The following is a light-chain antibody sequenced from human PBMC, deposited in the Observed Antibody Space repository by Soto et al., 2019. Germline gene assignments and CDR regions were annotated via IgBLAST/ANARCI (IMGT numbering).Light chain of an antibody. CDR1: QSISSW. CDR2: RAS. V-gene: IGKV1-5*03. CDR3: QLYNTYSGT. Sequence: DIQMTQSPSTLSASVGDTVTITFRASQSISSWLAWYQQQQGKAPKILIYRASTLQSGVPSRFSARGSGTEFILPIGRLQPDDFSTYYCQLYNTYSGTFGQGTKVDIK. J-gene: IGKJ1*01.